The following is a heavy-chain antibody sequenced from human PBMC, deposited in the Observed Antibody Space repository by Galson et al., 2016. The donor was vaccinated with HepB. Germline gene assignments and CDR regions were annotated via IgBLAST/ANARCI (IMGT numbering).Heavy chain of an antibody. Sequence: SLRLSCATSGFTFGDYAMSWFRQAPGKGLEWVGFIRSKTYGGTTEYAASVKARFTISRVDSKSFAYLQMSSLNTGDTAVYYCARGTPDYRPYYFDYWGQGTLVTVSS. J-gene: IGHJ4*02. D-gene: IGHD4-11*01. CDR2: IRSKTYGGTT. CDR3: ARGTPDYRPYYFDY. V-gene: IGHV3-49*03. CDR1: GFTFGDYA.